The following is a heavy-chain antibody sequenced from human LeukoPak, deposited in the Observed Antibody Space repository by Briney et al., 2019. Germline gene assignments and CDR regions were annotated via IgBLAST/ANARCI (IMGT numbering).Heavy chain of an antibody. CDR3: AKVISVASGKYYFDY. CDR1: GYTFKSYG. CDR2: ISIYNGKT. V-gene: IGHV1-18*01. D-gene: IGHD3-10*01. J-gene: IGHJ4*02. Sequence: ASVKVSCTASGYTFKSYGITWVRQAPGQGLEWMGWISIYNGKTNYVEKLRGRVTMTADTSTSTAFMELSGLRSDDTAVYYCAKVISVASGKYYFDYWGQGTLVTVSS.